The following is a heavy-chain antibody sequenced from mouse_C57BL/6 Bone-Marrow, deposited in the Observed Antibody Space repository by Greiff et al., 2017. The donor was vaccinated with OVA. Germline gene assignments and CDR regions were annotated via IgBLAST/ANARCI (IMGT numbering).Heavy chain of an antibody. D-gene: IGHD2-4*01. CDR2: INPNNGGT. V-gene: IGHV1-22*01. CDR3: AAYYDYDANYCDE. J-gene: IGHJ2*01. CDR1: GYTFTDYN. Sequence: EVKLQESGPELVKPGASVKMSCKASGYTFTDYNMHWVKQSHGKSLEWIGYINPNNGGTSYNQKFKGKATLTVNKASSTAYMELRSLTSEESAVYYCAAYYDYDANYCDEWGQGTTLTVSS.